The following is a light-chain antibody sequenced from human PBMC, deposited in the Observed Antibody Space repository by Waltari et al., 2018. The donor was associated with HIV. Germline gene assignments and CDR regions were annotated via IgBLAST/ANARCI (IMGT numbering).Light chain of an antibody. J-gene: IGLJ3*02. CDR2: DAN. CDR3: LVSYTGTWV. Sequence: CGSTTGDVNRGHYPFRVQQRPGQAPRTLIFDANKKHSWTPARFSGSLLGGKTALTLSGAQPEDEADYYCLVSYTGTWVFGGGTKVTVL. CDR1: TGDVNRGHY. V-gene: IGLV7-46*01.